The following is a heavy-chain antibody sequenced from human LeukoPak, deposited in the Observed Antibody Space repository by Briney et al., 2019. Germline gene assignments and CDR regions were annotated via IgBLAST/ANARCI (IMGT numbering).Heavy chain of an antibody. V-gene: IGHV1-2*02. CDR1: GYTFTDYY. Sequence: ASVKVSCKTSGYTFTDYYFYWLRQAPGQGLEWMAWIYPNSGATRYAQKFQGRITVTRDTSISTAYMELRTLTPDDTAVYYCAGDGDAVMVDFDYWGQGTLVTVSS. CDR3: AGDGDAVMVDFDY. CDR2: IYPNSGAT. D-gene: IGHD5-18*01. J-gene: IGHJ4*02.